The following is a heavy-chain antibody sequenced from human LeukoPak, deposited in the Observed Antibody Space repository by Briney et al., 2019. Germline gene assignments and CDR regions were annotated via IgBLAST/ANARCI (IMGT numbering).Heavy chain of an antibody. J-gene: IGHJ6*03. CDR3: ARGKLAGSSSYYYYYYMDV. D-gene: IGHD6-6*01. CDR2: INHSGST. V-gene: IGHV4-34*01. CDR1: GGSFSGYY. Sequence: SETLSLTCAVYGGSFSGYYWSWIRQPPGKGLGWIGEINHSGSTNYNPSLKSRVTISVDTSKNQFSLKLSSVTAADTAVYYCARGKLAGSSSYYYYYYMDVWGKGTTVTVSS.